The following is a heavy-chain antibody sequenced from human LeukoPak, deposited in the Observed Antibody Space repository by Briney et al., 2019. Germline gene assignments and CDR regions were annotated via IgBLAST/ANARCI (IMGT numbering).Heavy chain of an antibody. Sequence: SETLSLTCDVYGGSFSGYLWTWIRQSPGKGLEWIGEVTSGGNTNENPSLKSRLTVSVDTSKNQFSLNLNSVTAADTGLYYCARVTRRRTTGETFGRYLDYWGPGTLVTVSS. J-gene: IGHJ4*02. CDR1: GGSFSGYL. CDR2: VTSGGNT. D-gene: IGHD3-10*01. CDR3: ARVTRRRTTGETFGRYLDY. V-gene: IGHV4-34*01.